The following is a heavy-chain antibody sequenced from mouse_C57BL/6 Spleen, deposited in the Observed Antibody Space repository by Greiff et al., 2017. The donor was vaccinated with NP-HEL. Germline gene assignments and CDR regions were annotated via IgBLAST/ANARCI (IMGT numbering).Heavy chain of an antibody. CDR2: ISSGSSTI. D-gene: IGHD1-1*01. Sequence: EVKLVESGGGLVKPGGSLKLSCAASGFTFSDYGMHWVRQAPEKGLEWVAYISSGSSTIYYADTVKGRFTISRDNAKNTLFLQMTSLRSEDTAMYYCARDYYYGSRSYAMDYWGQGTSVTVSS. V-gene: IGHV5-17*01. J-gene: IGHJ4*01. CDR3: ARDYYYGSRSYAMDY. CDR1: GFTFSDYG.